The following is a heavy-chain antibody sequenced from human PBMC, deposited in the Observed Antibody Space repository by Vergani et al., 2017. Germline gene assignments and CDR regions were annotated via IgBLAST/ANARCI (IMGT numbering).Heavy chain of an antibody. D-gene: IGHD3-3*01. J-gene: IGHJ4*02. CDR3: AKGDVWGGPTQD. V-gene: IGHV4-61*02. CDR1: GGSISSGSYY. Sequence: QVQLQESGPGLVKPSQTLSLTCTVSGGSISSGSYYWSWIRQPAGKGLGWIGRIYTSGSTNYNPSLKSRVTISVDTSKNQFSLKLSSVTAADTAVYYCAKGDVWGGPTQDWGQGTLVTVSS. CDR2: IYTSGST.